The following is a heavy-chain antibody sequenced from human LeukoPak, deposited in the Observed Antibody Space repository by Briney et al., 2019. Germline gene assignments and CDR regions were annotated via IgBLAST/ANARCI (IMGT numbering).Heavy chain of an antibody. D-gene: IGHD5-18*01. CDR2: INHSGST. J-gene: IGHJ4*02. CDR1: GGSFSGYY. CDR3: ARGGGYSYGPPFDY. Sequence: PSETLSLTCAVYGGSFSGYYWSWIRQPPGKGLGWIGEINHSGSTNYNPSFKSRVTISVDTSKNQFSLKLSAVTAADTAVYYCARGGGYSYGPPFDYWGRGTLVTVSS. V-gene: IGHV4-34*01.